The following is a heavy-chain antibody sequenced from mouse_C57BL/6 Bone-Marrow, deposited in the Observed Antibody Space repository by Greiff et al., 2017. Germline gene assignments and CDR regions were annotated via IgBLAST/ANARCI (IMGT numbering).Heavy chain of an antibody. CDR2: IYPTSGRT. CDR1: GYTFTSYW. J-gene: IGHJ2*01. D-gene: IGHD4-1*01. V-gene: IGHV1-55*01. CDR3: ARSGPLGRSFDY. Sequence: QVQLQQPGAELVKPGASVKMSCKASGYTFTSYWITWVKQRPGQGLEWIGDIYPTSGRTNYNETFKSTAILTVDTSSNTAYMQLSSLTSEDSAVFYCARSGPLGRSFDYGGQGTTLTVSS.